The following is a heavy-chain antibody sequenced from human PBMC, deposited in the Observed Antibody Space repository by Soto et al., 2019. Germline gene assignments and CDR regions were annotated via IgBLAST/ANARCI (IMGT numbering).Heavy chain of an antibody. CDR2: IYYSGST. J-gene: IGHJ4*02. CDR1: GGSISSSSYY. V-gene: IGHV4-39*01. D-gene: IGHD5-12*01. Sequence: SETLSLTCTVSGGSISSSSYYWGWIRQPPGKGLEWIGSIYYSGSTYYNPSLKSRVTISVDTSKNPFSLKLSSVTAADTAVYYCASVPRGWLQPQYYFDYWGQGTLVTVSS. CDR3: ASVPRGWLQPQYYFDY.